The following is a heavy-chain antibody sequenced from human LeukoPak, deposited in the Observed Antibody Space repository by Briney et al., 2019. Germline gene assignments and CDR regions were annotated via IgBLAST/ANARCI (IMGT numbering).Heavy chain of an antibody. CDR3: ASVSPPGVDY. CDR2: INAGNGNT. V-gene: IGHV1-3*01. CDR1: GYTFTSYA. J-gene: IGHJ4*02. D-gene: IGHD5/OR15-5a*01. Sequence: GASVKVSCKASGYTFTSYAIHWVRQAPGQRLEWMGWINAGNGNTKYSQKFQGRVTITRDTSASTAYMELRSLRSDDTAVYYCASVSPPGVDYWGQGTLVTVFS.